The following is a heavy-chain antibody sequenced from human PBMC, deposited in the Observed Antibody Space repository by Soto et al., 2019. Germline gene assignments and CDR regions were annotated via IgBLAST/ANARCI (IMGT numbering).Heavy chain of an antibody. D-gene: IGHD3-16*01. CDR2: IYHSGST. CDR3: ASLKVCGIMLSEVGGFRCDP. V-gene: IGHV4-39*07. Sequence: SETLSLTCTVSGGSISSSSYYWGWIRQPPGKGLEWIGYIYHSGSTYYNPSLKSRVTISVDRSKNQFSLKLSSVTAADTAVYYWASLKVCGIMLSEVGGFRCDPWGLRTLAIVSP. CDR1: GGSISSSSYY. J-gene: IGHJ5*02.